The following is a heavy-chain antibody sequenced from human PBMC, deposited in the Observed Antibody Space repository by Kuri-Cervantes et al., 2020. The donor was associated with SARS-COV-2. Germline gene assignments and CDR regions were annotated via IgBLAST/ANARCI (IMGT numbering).Heavy chain of an antibody. Sequence: SETLSLTCTVSGGSISSYYWSWIRQPAGKGLEWIGRIYTSGSTNYNPSLKSRVTMSVDTSKNQFSLKLSSVTAADTAMYYCARYDQWGDPFDIWGQGTMVTVSS. CDR1: GGSISSYY. CDR2: IYTSGST. V-gene: IGHV4-4*07. D-gene: IGHD1-26*01. J-gene: IGHJ3*02. CDR3: ARYDQWGDPFDI.